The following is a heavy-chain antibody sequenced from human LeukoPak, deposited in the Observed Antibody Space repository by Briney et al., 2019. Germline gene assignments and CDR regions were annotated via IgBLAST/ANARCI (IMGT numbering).Heavy chain of an antibody. CDR2: ISSSSSYI. J-gene: IGHJ4*02. CDR1: GFTFSSYS. Sequence: GGSLRLSCAASGFTFSSYSMNWVRQAPGKGLEWVSSISSSSSYIYYADSVKGRFTISRDNAKNSLYLQMNSLRAEDTAVYYCARVGGSIAAHIDYWGQGTLVTVSS. V-gene: IGHV3-21*01. D-gene: IGHD6-6*01. CDR3: ARVGGSIAAHIDY.